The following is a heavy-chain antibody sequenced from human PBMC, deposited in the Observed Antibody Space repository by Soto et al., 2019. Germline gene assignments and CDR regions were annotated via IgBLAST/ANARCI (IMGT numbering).Heavy chain of an antibody. CDR1: GYSFTNYW. D-gene: IGHD3-3*01. J-gene: IGHJ6*02. V-gene: IGHV5-51*01. CDR2: IYPGDSDT. Sequence: GESLKISCKGSGYSFTNYWIGWVRQMPGKGLEWMGIIYPGDSDTRYSPSFQGQVTISADKSISTAYLQWSSLKASDTAIYYCARHIFSGFLPGGYYYGMDVWGQGTTVTVS. CDR3: ARHIFSGFLPGGYYYGMDV.